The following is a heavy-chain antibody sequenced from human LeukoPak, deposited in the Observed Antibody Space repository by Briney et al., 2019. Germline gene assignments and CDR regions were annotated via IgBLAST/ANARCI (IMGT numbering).Heavy chain of an antibody. D-gene: IGHD3-22*01. J-gene: IGHJ4*02. V-gene: IGHV5-10-1*01. CDR2: IDPSDSYT. Sequence: GESLKISFKGSGYSFTSYWNSWVRQMPGKGLELMGSIDPSDSYTNYSPSFQGHVTISADKSISTAYLQWSSLKASDTAMYYCARHPYYYDSSGYYPPAYYDYWGQGTLVTVSS. CDR3: ARHPYYYDSSGYYPPAYYDY. CDR1: GYSFTSYW.